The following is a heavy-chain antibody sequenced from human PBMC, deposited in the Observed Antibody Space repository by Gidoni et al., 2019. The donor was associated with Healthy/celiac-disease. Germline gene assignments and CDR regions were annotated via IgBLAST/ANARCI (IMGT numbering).Heavy chain of an antibody. CDR2: ISSSSSYI. V-gene: IGHV3-21*01. J-gene: IGHJ4*02. CDR1: GFTFSSYS. D-gene: IGHD3-16*01. Sequence: EVQLVESGGGLVKPGGSLRLSWAASGFTFSSYSMNWVRQAPGKGLECVSSISSSSSYIYYADSVKGRFTISRDNAKNSLYLQMNSLRAEDTAVYYCARGYLGLTFDYWGQGTLVTVSS. CDR3: ARGYLGLTFDY.